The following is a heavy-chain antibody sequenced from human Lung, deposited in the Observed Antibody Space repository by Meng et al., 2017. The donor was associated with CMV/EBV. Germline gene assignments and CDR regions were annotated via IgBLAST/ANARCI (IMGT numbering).Heavy chain of an antibody. D-gene: IGHD4-11*01. CDR3: VKDRGDYSNFRFDH. J-gene: IGHJ5*02. V-gene: IGHV3-23*01. CDR2: ISVSGGRT. CDR1: GFIFSDYG. Sequence: GGSLRLSCAASGFIFSDYGMSWVRQAPGKGLEWLSGISVSGGRTYYAESIKGRFTISRDNSKNTIYLQMYNLRAEDTAVYYCVKDRGDYSNFRFDHWGQGTLVTVSS.